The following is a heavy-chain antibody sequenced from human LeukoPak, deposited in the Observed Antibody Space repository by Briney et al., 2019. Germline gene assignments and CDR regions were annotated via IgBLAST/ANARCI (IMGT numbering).Heavy chain of an antibody. CDR2: IKQDGSEK. CDR3: ARDYCSGGSCYSESHDAFDI. CDR1: GFTFSSYW. Sequence: GGSLRHSCAASGFTFSSYWMSWVRQAPGKGLEWVASIKQDGSEKYYVDSVKGRFTISRDNAKNSLYLQMNSLRAEDTAVYYCARDYCSGGSCYSESHDAFDIWGQGTMVTVSS. V-gene: IGHV3-7*01. D-gene: IGHD2-15*01. J-gene: IGHJ3*02.